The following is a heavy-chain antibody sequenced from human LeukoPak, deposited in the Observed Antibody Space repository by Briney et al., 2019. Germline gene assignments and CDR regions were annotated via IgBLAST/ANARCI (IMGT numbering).Heavy chain of an antibody. CDR2: INPSGGST. CDR1: GNTFTNFY. D-gene: IGHD6-19*01. Sequence: ASVKVSRKASGNTFTNFYMYWVRQAPGQGLEWMGIINPSGGSTTFAQKFQGRVTMTRDTSTSAVYMELSSLRSDDTAVYYCARDQWLGGLYYSGMDVWGQGTTVTVSS. CDR3: ARDQWLGGLYYSGMDV. V-gene: IGHV1-46*01. J-gene: IGHJ6*02.